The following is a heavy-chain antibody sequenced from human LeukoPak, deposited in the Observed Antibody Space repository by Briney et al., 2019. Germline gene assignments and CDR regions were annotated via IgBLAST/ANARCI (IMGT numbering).Heavy chain of an antibody. V-gene: IGHV3-7*03. CDR3: ARSSYSSSSSV. CDR2: INSDGSEG. Sequence: SGGSLRLSCAVSGFTFSGFWMGWSRQAPGKGLEWVASINSDGSEGYYADVVKGRFTISRGNAKNSLYLQINSLRAEDTAVYYCARSSYSSSSSVWGQGTMVTVSS. D-gene: IGHD6-6*01. J-gene: IGHJ3*01. CDR1: GFTFSGFW.